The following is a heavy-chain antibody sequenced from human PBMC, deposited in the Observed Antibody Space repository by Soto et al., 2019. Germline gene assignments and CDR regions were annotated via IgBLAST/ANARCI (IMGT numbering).Heavy chain of an antibody. V-gene: IGHV1-18*01. CDR3: ARGTRRFGELFDAFDI. D-gene: IGHD3-10*01. CDR1: GYTFNNYG. CDR2: ISAYNGNA. Sequence: QVQLVQSGYEVKEPGASVTVSCKASGYTFNNYGITWVRQAPGQGLEWIGWISAYNGNANYAQKFQGRVTLTRDTSTSTPYLELRSLRSDDTAVYYCARGTRRFGELFDAFDIWGQGTMVPVSS. J-gene: IGHJ3*02.